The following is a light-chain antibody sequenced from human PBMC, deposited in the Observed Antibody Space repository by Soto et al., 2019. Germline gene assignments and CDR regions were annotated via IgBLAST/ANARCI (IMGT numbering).Light chain of an antibody. CDR1: QNVGNN. J-gene: IGKJ2*02. CDR3: QQRSRWPRGT. Sequence: VLTQSPATLSLSPGESATLSCRASQNVGNNLAWYQQKSGQAPRLLIYAASDRATGVPARFSGGMSGTDFTLAISSLEPEDVETYFCQQRSRWPRGTFGRGTKVEMK. CDR2: AAS. V-gene: IGKV3-11*01.